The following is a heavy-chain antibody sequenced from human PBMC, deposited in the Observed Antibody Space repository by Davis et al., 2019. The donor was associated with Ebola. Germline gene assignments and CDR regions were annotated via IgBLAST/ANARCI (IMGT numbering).Heavy chain of an antibody. CDR1: GGSISSSSYY. D-gene: IGHD2-15*01. V-gene: IGHV4-39*01. CDR3: ARHLGSSVQILYFDP. CDR2: IYYSGST. J-gene: IGHJ5*02. Sequence: PSETLSLTCTVSGGSISSSSYYWGWIRQPPGKGLEWIGSIYYSGSTYYNPSLKSRVTISVDTSKNQFSLKLSSVTAADTAVYYCARHLGSSVQILYFDPWGQGTLVTVSS.